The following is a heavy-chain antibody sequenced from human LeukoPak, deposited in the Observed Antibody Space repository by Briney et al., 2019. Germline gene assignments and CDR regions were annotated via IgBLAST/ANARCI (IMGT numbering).Heavy chain of an antibody. J-gene: IGHJ6*03. CDR3: SRVLSPPSKYYYHHVDV. D-gene: IGHD3-10*01. V-gene: IGHV3-48*03. Sequence: PGGSLRLSCTASGFTFSNYEMNWVRQAPGKGLEWVSYISSSGSTIYYADSVKGRFTISRDNAKNSLYLQMNSLRAADTAVYYCSRVLSPPSKYYYHHVDVWGKGPRVSVSS. CDR2: ISSSGSTI. CDR1: GFTFSNYE.